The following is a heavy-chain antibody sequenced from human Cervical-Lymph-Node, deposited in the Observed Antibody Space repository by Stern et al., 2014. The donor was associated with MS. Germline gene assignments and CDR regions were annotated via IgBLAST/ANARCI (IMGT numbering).Heavy chain of an antibody. CDR3: ARDRRHYDTSGGYYFDS. CDR1: GGSFSYYA. CDR2: ILPIVGTA. D-gene: IGHD3-22*01. Sequence: QVQLVQSGAEVKKPGSSVKVSCTASGGSFSYYAINWVRQAPGQGPEWVGGILPIVGTANYSQKFQGRVTITADESTSTAYMELSSLRSEDTAVYYCARDRRHYDTSGGYYFDSWGQGTLVTVSS. J-gene: IGHJ4*02. V-gene: IGHV1-69*01.